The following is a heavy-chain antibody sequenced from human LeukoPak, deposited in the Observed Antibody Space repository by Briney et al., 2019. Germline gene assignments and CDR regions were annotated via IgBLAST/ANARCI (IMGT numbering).Heavy chain of an antibody. CDR3: AESYCSGGSCYGGDY. J-gene: IGHJ4*02. CDR2: IYHSGST. V-gene: IGHV4-38-2*01. CDR1: GYSISSGYY. Sequence: SETLSLTCAVSGYSISSGYYWGWIRQPPGKGLEWIGSIYHSGSTYYNPSLKSRVTISVDTSKNQFSLKLSSVTAADTAVYYCAESYCSGGSCYGGDYWGQGTLVTVSS. D-gene: IGHD2-15*01.